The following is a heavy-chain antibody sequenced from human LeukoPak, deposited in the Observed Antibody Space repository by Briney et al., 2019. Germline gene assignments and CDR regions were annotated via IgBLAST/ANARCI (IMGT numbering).Heavy chain of an antibody. V-gene: IGHV1-2*02. J-gene: IGHJ4*02. CDR2: INPNSGGT. D-gene: IGHD3-22*01. CDR1: GYTFTGYY. Sequence: ASVKVSCKASGYTFTGYYMHWVRQAPGQGLGWMGWINPNSGGTNYAQKFQGRVTMTRDTSISTAYMELSRLRSDDTAVYYCAREGYYYDSSGYTYFDYWGQGTLVTVSS. CDR3: AREGYYYDSSGYTYFDY.